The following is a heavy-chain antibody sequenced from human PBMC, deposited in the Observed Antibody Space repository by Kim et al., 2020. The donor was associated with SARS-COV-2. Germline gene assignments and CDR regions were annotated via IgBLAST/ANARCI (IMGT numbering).Heavy chain of an antibody. V-gene: IGHV4-59*01. D-gene: IGHD5-18*01. CDR2: IYYSGST. Sequence: SETLSLTCTVSGGSISSYYWSWIRQPPGKGLEWIGYIYYSGSTNYNPSLKSRVTISVDTSKNQFSLKLSSVTAADTAVYYCARGGVIQLWSLTFDYWGQGTLVTVSS. CDR1: GGSISSYY. CDR3: ARGGVIQLWSLTFDY. J-gene: IGHJ4*02.